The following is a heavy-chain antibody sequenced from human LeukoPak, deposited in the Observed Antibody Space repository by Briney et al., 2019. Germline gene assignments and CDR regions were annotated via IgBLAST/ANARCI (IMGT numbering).Heavy chain of an antibody. CDR2: ISWNSGSI. Sequence: GGSLRLSCAASGFTFDDYAMHWVRQAPGKGLEWVSGISWNSGSIGYADSVKGRFTISRDNAKNSLYLQMNSLRAEDTASYYCAKDIAVAGTGFDYWGQGTLVTVSS. D-gene: IGHD6-19*01. CDR1: GFTFDDYA. J-gene: IGHJ4*02. V-gene: IGHV3-9*01. CDR3: AKDIAVAGTGFDY.